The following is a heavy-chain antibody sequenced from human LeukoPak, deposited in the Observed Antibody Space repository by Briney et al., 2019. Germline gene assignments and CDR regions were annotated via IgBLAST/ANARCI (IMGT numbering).Heavy chain of an antibody. J-gene: IGHJ4*02. CDR3: TRRRAGSSWADY. V-gene: IGHV4-39*01. CDR1: GGSINSSSYY. CDR2: VSYSGST. D-gene: IGHD6-13*01. Sequence: SETLSLTCTVSGGSINSSSYYWGWIRQPPGKGLERIAAVSYSGSTYYNPSLKSRLTIAVDTSKNQFSLKVNSVTAADTAVYYCTRRRAGSSWADYWGQGTLVTVSA.